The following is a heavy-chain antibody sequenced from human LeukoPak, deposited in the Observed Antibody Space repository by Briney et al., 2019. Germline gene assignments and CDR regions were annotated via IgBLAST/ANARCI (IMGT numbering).Heavy chain of an antibody. CDR2: IRGKAYGGTT. CDR3: TANWNDGY. J-gene: IGHJ4*02. Sequence: PGGSLRLSCTASGFTFGDYAMSWVRQAPGKGLEWVSFIRGKAYGGTTEYAASVKGRFTISRDDSKSIAYLQMNGLKTEDTAVYYCTANWNDGYWGQGTLVTVSS. CDR1: GFTFGDYA. V-gene: IGHV3-49*04. D-gene: IGHD1-1*01.